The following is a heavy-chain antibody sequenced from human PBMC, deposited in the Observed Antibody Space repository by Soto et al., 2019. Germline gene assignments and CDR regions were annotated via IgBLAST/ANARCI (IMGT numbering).Heavy chain of an antibody. V-gene: IGHV4-59*08. D-gene: IGHD3-10*01. Sequence: PSETLSLTCTVSGGSISSYYWSWIRQPPGKGLEWIGYIYYSGSTNYNPSLKSRVTISVDTSKNQFSLKLSSVTAADTAVYYCARLRTRYYMDVWGKGTTVTVS. CDR3: ARLRTRYYMDV. CDR1: GGSISSYY. J-gene: IGHJ6*03. CDR2: IYYSGST.